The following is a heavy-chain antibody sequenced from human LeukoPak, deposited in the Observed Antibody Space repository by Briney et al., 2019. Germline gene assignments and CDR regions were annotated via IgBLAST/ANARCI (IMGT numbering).Heavy chain of an antibody. V-gene: IGHV3-74*01. J-gene: IGHJ4*02. CDR2: INGDGSTT. CDR3: AKASRHDILIGLGDYFDH. D-gene: IGHD3-9*01. CDR1: GFAFNKYW. Sequence: PGGSLRLSCAASGFAFNKYWMHWVRQAPGKGLVWVSRINGDGSTTSYADSVKGGFTISRDNAKNTLYLQMNSLRAEDTALYYCAKASRHDILIGLGDYFDHWGQGNLVTVSS.